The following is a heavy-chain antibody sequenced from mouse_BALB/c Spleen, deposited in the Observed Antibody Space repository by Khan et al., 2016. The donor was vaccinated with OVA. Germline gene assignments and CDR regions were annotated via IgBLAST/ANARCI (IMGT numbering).Heavy chain of an antibody. Sequence: QVQLQQSGAELVKPGASVRLSCKSSGYTFTSYYLYWVKQRPGQGLEWIGDIYPNNAGTNFNEKFKSKATLTVDKSSSTAYMQLRSLTSEDSAVYYCTRSGYGGVAYWGQGTLVTVSA. CDR2: IYPNNAGT. CDR3: TRSGYGGVAY. CDR1: GYTFTSYY. J-gene: IGHJ3*01. V-gene: IGHV1S81*02. D-gene: IGHD1-1*02.